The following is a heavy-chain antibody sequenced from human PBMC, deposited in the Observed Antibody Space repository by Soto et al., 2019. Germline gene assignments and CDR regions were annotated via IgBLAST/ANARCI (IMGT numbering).Heavy chain of an antibody. J-gene: IGHJ4*02. CDR3: ARHGAYSSSEL. D-gene: IGHD6-19*01. CDR2: IYPGDSET. CDR1: GYSFSNSW. Sequence: PGESLKISCKGSGYSFSNSWIAWVRQMPGKGLEWMGIIYPGDSETRYSPSFLGQVTISADKSISTAYLQWSSLKASDTAMYYCARHGAYSSSELWGQGTLVTVSS. V-gene: IGHV5-51*01.